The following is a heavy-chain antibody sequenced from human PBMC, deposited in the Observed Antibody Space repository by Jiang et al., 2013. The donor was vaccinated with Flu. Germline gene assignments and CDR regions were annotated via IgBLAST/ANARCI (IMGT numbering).Heavy chain of an antibody. CDR2: TYYRSKWYN. CDR3: ARGGGDGLWFGGFDY. CDR1: SVSSNSAA. D-gene: IGHD3-10*01. Sequence: SVSSNSAAWNWIRQSPSRGLEWLGRTYYRSKWYNDYAVSVKSRITINPDTSKNQFSLQLNSVTPEDTAVYYCARGGGDGLWFGGFDYWGQGTLVTVSS. J-gene: IGHJ4*02. V-gene: IGHV6-1*01.